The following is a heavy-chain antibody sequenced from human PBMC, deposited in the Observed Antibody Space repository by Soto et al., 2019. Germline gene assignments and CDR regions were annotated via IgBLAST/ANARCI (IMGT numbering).Heavy chain of an antibody. CDR1: GGSISTDGYY. CDR3: ARASRSAGTDY. Sequence: QVQLRESGPGLVKPSQTLSLTCTVSGGSISTDGYYWSWIRQHPGKGLEWIGYIYHSGTTYYSPSLKSRVTISVDTSKNQFSLRLTSVTAADTAVYYRARASRSAGTDYWDQGTLVTVSS. V-gene: IGHV4-31*03. D-gene: IGHD6-13*01. J-gene: IGHJ4*02. CDR2: IYHSGTT.